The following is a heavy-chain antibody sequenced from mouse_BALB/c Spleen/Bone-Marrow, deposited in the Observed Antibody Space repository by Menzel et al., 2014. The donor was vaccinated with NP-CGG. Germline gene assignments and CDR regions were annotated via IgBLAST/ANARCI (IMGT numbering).Heavy chain of an antibody. J-gene: IGHJ1*01. CDR1: GYSFTGYF. CDR2: INPYNGDT. D-gene: IGHD1-1*01. V-gene: IGHV1-20*02. CDR3: ARVTTDWYFDV. Sequence: EVQLQQSGPELVKPGASVKISCKASGYSFTGYFRNWVMPSHGKSLEWIGRINPYNGDTFYDQKFKGKATLTVDKSSSTAHMELRSLASEDSAVYYCARVTTDWYFDVWGAGTTVTVSS.